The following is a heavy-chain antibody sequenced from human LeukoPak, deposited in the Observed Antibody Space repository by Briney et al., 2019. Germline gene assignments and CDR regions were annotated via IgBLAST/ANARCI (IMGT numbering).Heavy chain of an antibody. J-gene: IGHJ2*01. CDR3: ARDVVPAAHYWYFDL. CDR1: GGSISSGGYY. V-gene: IGHV4-30-2*01. Sequence: SQTLSLTCTVSGGSISSGGYYWSWIRQPPGKGLEWIGYIYHSGSTYYNPSLKSRVTISVDRSKNQFSLKLSSVTAADTAVYYCARDVVPAAHYWYFDLWGRGTLVTVSS. D-gene: IGHD2-2*01. CDR2: IYHSGST.